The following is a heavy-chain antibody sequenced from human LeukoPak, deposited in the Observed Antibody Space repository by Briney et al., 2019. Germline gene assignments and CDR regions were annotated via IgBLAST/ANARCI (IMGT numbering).Heavy chain of an antibody. J-gene: IGHJ4*02. V-gene: IGHV4-59*01. CDR3: TRGAGWLIDY. Sequence: SETLSLTCTVSDDSISDYYRGWIRQPPGKGLEWIGYIHNSGTSTYNLSLKSRVTISADTSKNQFPLKLNSMTTADTAVYYCTRGAGWLIDYWGQGILVTVSS. CDR1: DDSISDYY. CDR2: IHNSGTS. D-gene: IGHD3-16*01.